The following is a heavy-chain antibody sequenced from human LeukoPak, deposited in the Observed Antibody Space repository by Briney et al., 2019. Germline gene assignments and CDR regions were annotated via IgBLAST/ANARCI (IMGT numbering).Heavy chain of an antibody. CDR2: ITASSGNT. D-gene: IGHD2-15*01. J-gene: IGHJ4*02. CDR1: GFIFSDYA. CDR3: ANRYCSGGSCYFDN. V-gene: IGHV3-23*01. Sequence: GGPLRLSCAASGFIFSDYAMNWVRKAPGKGLEWVSSITASSGNTFYADSVKGRFTISRENSKNTLYLQMNSLRPEDTAIYYCANRYCSGGSCYFDNWGQGSMVTVSS.